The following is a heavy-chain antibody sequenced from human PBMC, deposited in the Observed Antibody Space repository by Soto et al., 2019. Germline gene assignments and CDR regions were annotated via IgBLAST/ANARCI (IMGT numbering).Heavy chain of an antibody. CDR2: IIPTLDIA. CDR3: ASTKRYCSSTTCYAEFDY. D-gene: IGHD2-2*01. Sequence: SVKVSCKASGGTFSSYSITWVRQAPGQGLEWMGRIIPTLDIANYAQKFQGRVTITADESTSTAYMELSSLRSEDTAVYYCASTKRYCSSTTCYAEFDYWGQGTLVTVSS. J-gene: IGHJ4*02. V-gene: IGHV1-69*02. CDR1: GGTFSSYS.